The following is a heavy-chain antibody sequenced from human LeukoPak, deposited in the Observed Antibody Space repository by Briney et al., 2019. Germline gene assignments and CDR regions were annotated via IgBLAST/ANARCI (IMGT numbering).Heavy chain of an antibody. V-gene: IGHV3-30*01. CDR1: VYTYRRHV. D-gene: IGHD1-14*01. Sequence: GVSLRLSCAPSVYTYRRHVMQWLRESPGKALEGVAVTSYDGNNRFYADSVKGRFAISRDNARNTLYLQMNSLSGDDAAVYSCARGGIPTGPYYYFYYLDVWGKGTAVTVSS. J-gene: IGHJ6*03. CDR2: TSYDGNNR. CDR3: ARGGIPTGPYYYFYYLDV.